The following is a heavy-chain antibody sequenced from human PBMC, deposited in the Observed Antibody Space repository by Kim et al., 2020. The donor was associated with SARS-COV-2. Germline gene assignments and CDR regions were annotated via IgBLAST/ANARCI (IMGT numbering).Heavy chain of an antibody. Sequence: SETLSLTCSVSGVSLSGYYWTWIRHAPGKGLEWVASVYENVTVYYDPSLRSRVTISTDMSKNHVSLQLNCVTAEDTARYYCVRGFPRFDPWGQGSLGTVSS. CDR3: VRGFPRFDP. CDR1: GVSLSGYY. V-gene: IGHV4-59*01. J-gene: IGHJ5*02. CDR2: VYENVTV.